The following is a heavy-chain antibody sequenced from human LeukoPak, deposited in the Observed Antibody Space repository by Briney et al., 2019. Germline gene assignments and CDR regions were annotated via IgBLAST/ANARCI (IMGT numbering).Heavy chain of an antibody. Sequence: QSWGSLRLSCAASRFTFSSYAMSWVRQAPGKGLEWVSAISGSGGSTYYADSVKGRFTISRDNSKNTLFLQMNSLRAEDTAVYYCAKDGGLWVSAHWGDSWGRGTLVTVSS. J-gene: IGHJ4*02. V-gene: IGHV3-23*01. CDR3: AKDGGLWVSAHWGDS. CDR2: ISGSGGST. D-gene: IGHD7-27*01. CDR1: RFTFSSYA.